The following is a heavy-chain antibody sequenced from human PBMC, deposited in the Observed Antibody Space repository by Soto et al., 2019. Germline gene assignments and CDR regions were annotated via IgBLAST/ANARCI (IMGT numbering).Heavy chain of an antibody. Sequence: GGSLRLSCAASGFTFSSYAMSWVRQAPGKGLEWVSAISGSGGSTYYADSVKGRFTISRDNSKNTLYLQMNSLRAEDTAVYYCAKGGEITIFGVVIFDGSFGGDYYFDYWGQGTLVTVSS. CDR3: AKGGEITIFGVVIFDGSFGGDYYFDY. CDR1: GFTFSSYA. D-gene: IGHD3-3*01. V-gene: IGHV3-23*01. J-gene: IGHJ4*02. CDR2: ISGSGGST.